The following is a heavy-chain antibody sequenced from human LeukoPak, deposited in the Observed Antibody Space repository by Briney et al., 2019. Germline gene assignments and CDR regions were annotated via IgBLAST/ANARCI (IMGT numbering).Heavy chain of an antibody. CDR1: GGTFSSYA. Sequence: SVKVSCKASGGTFSSYAISWVRQAPGQGLEWMGGIIPIFGTANYAQKFQGRVTITTDESTSTAYMELSSLRSEDTAVYYCATYSYDSSGSRSNWYFDLWGRGTLVTVSS. D-gene: IGHD3-22*01. CDR2: IIPIFGTA. V-gene: IGHV1-69*05. CDR3: ATYSYDSSGSRSNWYFDL. J-gene: IGHJ2*01.